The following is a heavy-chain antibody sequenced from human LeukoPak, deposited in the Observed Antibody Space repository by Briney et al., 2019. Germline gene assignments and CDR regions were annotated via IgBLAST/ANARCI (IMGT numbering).Heavy chain of an antibody. J-gene: IGHJ6*03. CDR2: ISYDGTNK. CDR3: ARAHLSSASTDYMTV. D-gene: IGHD6-6*01. V-gene: IGHV3-30*03. CDR1: GFTFNSYG. Sequence: GGSLRLSCAASGFTFNSYGMHWVRQVPGKGLEWVAIISYDGTNKYYADSVKGRFTISRDSSKNTLYLQMNSLRPEDTAVHYCARAHLSSASTDYMTVWGKGTTVTVSS.